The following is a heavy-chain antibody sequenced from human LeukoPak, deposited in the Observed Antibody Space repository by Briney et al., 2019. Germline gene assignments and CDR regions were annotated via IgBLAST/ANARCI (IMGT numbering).Heavy chain of an antibody. V-gene: IGHV3-23*01. CDR1: GFTFSSYA. CDR3: AKDRYRMVRGVGFDY. Sequence: GGSLRLSCAASGFTFSSYAMSWVRQAPGKGLEWVSAISGSGGSTYYADSVKGRFTISRDNSKNTLYLQMNSLRAEDAAVYYCAKDRYRMVRGVGFDYWGQGTLVTVSS. CDR2: ISGSGGST. J-gene: IGHJ4*02. D-gene: IGHD3-10*01.